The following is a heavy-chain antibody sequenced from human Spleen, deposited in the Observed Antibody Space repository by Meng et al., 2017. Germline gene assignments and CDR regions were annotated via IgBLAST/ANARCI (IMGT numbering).Heavy chain of an antibody. J-gene: IGHJ4*02. CDR1: GGPISSGDYY. Sequence: QVQLQESGPGLVKPSQTLSLTCTVSGGPISSGDYYWSWIRQPPGKGLEWIGYIYYSGSTYYTPSLKSRVIISVDTSKNQFSLKLTSVTGADTAVYYCARVGGCSGGGCYHRLFDYWGQGTLVTVSS. CDR3: ARVGGCSGGGCYHRLFDY. D-gene: IGHD2-15*01. CDR2: IYYSGST. V-gene: IGHV4-30-4*01.